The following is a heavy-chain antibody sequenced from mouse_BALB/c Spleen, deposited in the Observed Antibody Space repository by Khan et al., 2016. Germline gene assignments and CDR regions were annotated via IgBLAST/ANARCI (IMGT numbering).Heavy chain of an antibody. CDR2: IRNKANGYTT. CDR3: ASLYDYVAWFAY. Sequence: EVELVESGGGLVQPGGSLRLSCATSGFTFTDYYMSWVRQPPGKALEWLGFIRNKANGYTTEYSASVKGRFTISRDNSQSILYLQMNTLRAEDSATYYCASLYDYVAWFAYWGQGTLVTVSA. D-gene: IGHD2-4*01. J-gene: IGHJ3*01. V-gene: IGHV7-3*02. CDR1: GFTFTDYY.